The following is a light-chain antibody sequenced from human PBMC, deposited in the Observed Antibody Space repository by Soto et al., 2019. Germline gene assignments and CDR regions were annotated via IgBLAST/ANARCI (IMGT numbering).Light chain of an antibody. J-gene: IGKJ4*01. CDR1: QSLLLSNGNNY. CDR2: LGS. CDR3: MQALQTPFT. Sequence: DIVMTQSPLSLPVTPGEPASISCRSSQSLLLSNGNNYLDWYLQKPGQSPQVLIYLGSNRASGVPDRFSGSGSGTDFTLKISRVEAEDVGVYYCMQALQTPFTFGGGTKVEI. V-gene: IGKV2-28*01.